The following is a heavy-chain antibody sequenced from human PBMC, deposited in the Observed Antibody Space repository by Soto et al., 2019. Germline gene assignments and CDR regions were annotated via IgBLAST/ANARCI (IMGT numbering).Heavy chain of an antibody. J-gene: IGHJ6*02. CDR2: ISSSGSTI. V-gene: IGHV3-48*03. Sequence: GSLRLSCAASGFTFRSYEMNWVRQAPGKGLEWVSYISSSGSTIYYADSVKGRFTISRDNAKNSLYLQMNSLRAEDTGVYYCARDLPDWTDFYYGMDVWGQGTTVTVSS. D-gene: IGHD1-1*01. CDR1: GFTFRSYE. CDR3: ARDLPDWTDFYYGMDV.